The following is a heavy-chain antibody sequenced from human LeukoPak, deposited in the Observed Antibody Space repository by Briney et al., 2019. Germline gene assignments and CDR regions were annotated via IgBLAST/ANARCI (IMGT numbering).Heavy chain of an antibody. Sequence: GGSLRLSCAASGFTFSSYAMSWVRQAPGRGLEWVSAISGSGGSTYYADSVKGRFTISRDNSKNTLYLQMNSLRAEDTAVYYCAKGGAYGPGCYFDYWGQGTLVTVSS. CDR3: AKGGAYGPGCYFDY. CDR2: ISGSGGST. CDR1: GFTFSSYA. J-gene: IGHJ4*02. D-gene: IGHD3-10*01. V-gene: IGHV3-23*01.